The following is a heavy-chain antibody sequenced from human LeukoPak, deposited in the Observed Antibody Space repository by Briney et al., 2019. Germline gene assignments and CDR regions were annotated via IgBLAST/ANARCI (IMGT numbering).Heavy chain of an antibody. Sequence: GRSLRLSCAASGFTFDDYAIHWVRQAPGKGLEWVSGIGWNSDSIGYADSVKGRFTISRDNAKNSLYLQMNSLRAEDTALYYCAKDTASGSYYNAAGAFDIWGQGTMVTVSS. V-gene: IGHV3-9*01. CDR3: AKDTASGSYYNAAGAFDI. CDR1: GFTFDDYA. J-gene: IGHJ3*02. CDR2: IGWNSDSI. D-gene: IGHD3-10*01.